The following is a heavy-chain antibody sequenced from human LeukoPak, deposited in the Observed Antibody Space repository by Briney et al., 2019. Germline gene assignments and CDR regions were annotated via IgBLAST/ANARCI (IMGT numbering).Heavy chain of an antibody. V-gene: IGHV5-51*01. CDR1: GYSFTSYW. Sequence: GESLKISCKGSGYSFTSYWIGWVRQMPGKGLEWMGIIYPGDSDTRYSPSFQCQVTISADKSISTAYLQWSSLKASDTAMYYCARTPGYCSSTSCYHYYGVDVWGKGTTVTVSS. CDR3: ARTPGYCSSTSCYHYYGVDV. CDR2: IYPGDSDT. J-gene: IGHJ6*04. D-gene: IGHD2-2*01.